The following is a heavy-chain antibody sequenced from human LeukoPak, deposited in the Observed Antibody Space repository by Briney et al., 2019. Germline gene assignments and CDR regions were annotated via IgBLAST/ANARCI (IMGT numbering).Heavy chain of an antibody. Sequence: PSETLSLTCSVSGGSISSYHWSWIRQPPGKGLEWIGYMYDSGSTNYNPSLKSRVTISVDTSKNQFSLKLSSVTAADTAVYYCARATDYYDTSGYYYVEGYYFDYWGQGTLVIVSS. D-gene: IGHD3-22*01. J-gene: IGHJ4*02. V-gene: IGHV4-59*01. CDR1: GGSISSYH. CDR2: MYDSGST. CDR3: ARATDYYDTSGYYYVEGYYFDY.